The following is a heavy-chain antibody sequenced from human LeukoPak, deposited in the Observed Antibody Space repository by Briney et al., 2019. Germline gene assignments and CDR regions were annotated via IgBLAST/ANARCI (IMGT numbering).Heavy chain of an antibody. CDR1: GYTFTNYY. CDR2: INPSGSGT. V-gene: IGHV1-46*01. CDR3: ARPGYCSSTSCKGYLGFDY. D-gene: IGHD2-2*01. Sequence: ASVKVSCKASGYTFTNYYMHWVRQAPGQGLEWMGIINPSGSGTSYAQNFQGRVTMTRDTSTSTVYLELSSLRSEDTAVYYCARPGYCSSTSCKGYLGFDYWGQGTLVTVSP. J-gene: IGHJ4*02.